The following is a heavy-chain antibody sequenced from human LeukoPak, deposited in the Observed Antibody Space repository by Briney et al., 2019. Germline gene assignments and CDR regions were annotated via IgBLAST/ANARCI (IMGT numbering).Heavy chain of an antibody. D-gene: IGHD3-9*01. CDR3: ARLKILTGYPSFDY. CDR1: GGSFSGYY. V-gene: IGHV4-34*01. Sequence: PSETLSLTCAVYGGSFSGYYWSWIRQPPGKGLEWIGEINHSGSTNYNPSLKSRVTISVDTSKNQFSLKLSSVTAADTAVYYCARLKILTGYPSFDYWGQGTLATVSS. CDR2: INHSGST. J-gene: IGHJ4*02.